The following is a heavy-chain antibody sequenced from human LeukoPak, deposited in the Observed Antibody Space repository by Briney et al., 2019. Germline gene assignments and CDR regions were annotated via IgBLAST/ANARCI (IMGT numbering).Heavy chain of an antibody. CDR3: ARAITIFGVVIIPVLDY. CDR1: GFTFSSYW. J-gene: IGHJ4*02. V-gene: IGHV3-7*04. Sequence: GGSLRLSCAASGFTFSSYWMSWVRQAPGKGLEWVANIKQDGSEKYYVDSVKGRFTISRDNAKNSLYLQMNSLRAEDTAVYYCARAITIFGVVIIPVLDYWGQGTLVTVSS. D-gene: IGHD3-3*01. CDR2: IKQDGSEK.